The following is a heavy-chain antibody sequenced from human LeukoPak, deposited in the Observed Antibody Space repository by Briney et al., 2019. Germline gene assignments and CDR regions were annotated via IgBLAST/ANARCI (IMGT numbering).Heavy chain of an antibody. D-gene: IGHD3-22*01. V-gene: IGHV4-59*01. CDR2: IYYSGST. Sequence: SETLSLTCTVSGGSMSTYYWSWIRQPPGRGLEWIGYIYYSGSTNYNPSLKSRVIISVDTSKNQFSLKLSSVTAADTAVYSCAREHSYYDSSGYYYGSGYFDYWGQGTLVTVSS. J-gene: IGHJ4*02. CDR3: AREHSYYDSSGYYYGSGYFDY. CDR1: GGSMSTYY.